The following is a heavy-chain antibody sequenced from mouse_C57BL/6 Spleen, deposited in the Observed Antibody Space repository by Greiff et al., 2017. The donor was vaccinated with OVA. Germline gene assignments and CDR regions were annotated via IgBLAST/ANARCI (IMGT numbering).Heavy chain of an antibody. CDR3: ARSVYYGYDGGPNFDY. J-gene: IGHJ2*01. CDR1: GYTFTSYW. V-gene: IGHV1-52*01. D-gene: IGHD2-2*01. CDR2: IDPSDSET. Sequence: QVQLQQPGAELVRPGSSVKLSCKASGYTFTSYWMHWVKQRPIQGLEWIGNIDPSDSETHYNQKFKDKATLTVDKSSSTAYMQLSSLTSEDSAVYYCARSVYYGYDGGPNFDYWGQGTTLTVSS.